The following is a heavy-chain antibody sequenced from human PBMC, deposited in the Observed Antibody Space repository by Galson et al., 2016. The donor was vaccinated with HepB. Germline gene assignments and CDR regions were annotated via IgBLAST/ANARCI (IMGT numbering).Heavy chain of an antibody. V-gene: IGHV2-5*02. CDR1: SVTTKRVD. CDR2: IYWDEDK. Sequence: PALVKPTQTLTLTCSFSSVTTKRVDVGWIRQPPGKALEWIAIIYWDEDKRYNPSLKSRLTITRDTSKTQVVLTMTNMDPVDNATYYCAHVRDGLELYFDSWCQGTLVTVSS. CDR3: AHVRDGLELYFDS. D-gene: IGHD1-1*01. J-gene: IGHJ4*02.